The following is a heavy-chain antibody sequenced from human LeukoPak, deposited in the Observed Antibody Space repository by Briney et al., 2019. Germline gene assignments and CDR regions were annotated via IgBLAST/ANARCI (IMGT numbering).Heavy chain of an antibody. V-gene: IGHV4-61*01. D-gene: IGHD2-2*01. Sequence: SETLSLTCTVSGGSISSSSYYWSWIRQPPGKGLEWIGYIYYSGSTNYNPSLKSRVTISVDTSKNQFSLKLSSVTAADTAVYYCARNSSRYCSSTSCYRLYAFDIWGQGTMVTVSS. CDR3: ARNSSRYCSSTSCYRLYAFDI. CDR2: IYYSGST. J-gene: IGHJ3*02. CDR1: GGSISSSSYY.